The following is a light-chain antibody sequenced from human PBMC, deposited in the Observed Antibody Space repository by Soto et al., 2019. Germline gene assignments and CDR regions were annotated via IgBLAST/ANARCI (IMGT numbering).Light chain of an antibody. Sequence: EIVLTQFPATLSLSPGERATLSCRASQSVSTFLAWYQQKHGQAPRLVVYDASKRATGIPARFSGSGSGTDVTVTISSLEPEDFAVYDCQQRSSWRVTFGGGTKVEIK. CDR2: DAS. V-gene: IGKV3-11*01. CDR1: QSVSTF. CDR3: QQRSSWRVT. J-gene: IGKJ4*01.